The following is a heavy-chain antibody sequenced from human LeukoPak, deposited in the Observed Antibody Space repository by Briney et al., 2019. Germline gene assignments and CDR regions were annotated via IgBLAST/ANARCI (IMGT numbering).Heavy chain of an antibody. Sequence: SETLSLTCAVSGGSISSGGYSWSWIRQPPGKGLEWIGYIYHSGSTYYNPSLKSRVTISVDRSKNQFSLKLSSVTAADTAMYYCARGGYGSGSYYPYFDYWGQGTLVTVSS. J-gene: IGHJ4*02. V-gene: IGHV4-30-2*01. CDR3: ARGGYGSGSYYPYFDY. CDR1: GGSISSGGYS. D-gene: IGHD3-10*01. CDR2: IYHSGST.